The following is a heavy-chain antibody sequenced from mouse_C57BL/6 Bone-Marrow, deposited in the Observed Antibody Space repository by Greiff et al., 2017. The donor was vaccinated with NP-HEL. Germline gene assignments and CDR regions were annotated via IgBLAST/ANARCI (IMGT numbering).Heavy chain of an antibody. CDR2: IRNKANGYTT. CDR1: GFTFTDYY. J-gene: IGHJ2*01. V-gene: IGHV7-3*01. Sequence: EVQVVESGGGLVQPGGSLSLSCAASGFTFTDYYMSWVRQPPGKALEWLGFIRNKANGYTTEYSASVKGRFTISRDNSQSILYLQMNALRAEDSATYYCARYPSGSSGPFDYWGQGTTLTVSS. D-gene: IGHD3-2*02. CDR3: ARYPSGSSGPFDY.